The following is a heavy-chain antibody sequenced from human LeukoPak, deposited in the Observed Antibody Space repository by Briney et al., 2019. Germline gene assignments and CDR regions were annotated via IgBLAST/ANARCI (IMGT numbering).Heavy chain of an antibody. Sequence: ASETLSLTCTVSGGSISSSRYYGGWIRQPPGKGLGWIGSMYYSGSTYYNPSLKSRVTISVDTSKNQFSLKLSSVTAADTAVYYCARNIAVAGRGDYMDVWGKGTAVTISS. CDR3: ARNIAVAGRGDYMDV. J-gene: IGHJ6*03. CDR1: GGSISSSRYY. V-gene: IGHV4-39*01. D-gene: IGHD6-19*01. CDR2: MYYSGST.